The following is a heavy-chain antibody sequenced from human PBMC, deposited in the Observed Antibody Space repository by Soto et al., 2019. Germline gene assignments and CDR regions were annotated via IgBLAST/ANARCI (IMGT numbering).Heavy chain of an antibody. D-gene: IGHD1-1*01. CDR1: GGSISSGGYY. V-gene: IGHV4-31*03. CDR3: ARVKEPEPFYARGNWYFDL. Sequence: QVQLQESGPGLVKPSQTLSLTCTVSGGSISSGGYYWSWIRQHPGKGLEWIGYIYYSGSTYYNPSLKSRVTISVDTSKNQFSLKLSSVTAADTAVYYCARVKEPEPFYARGNWYFDLWGRGTLVTVSS. J-gene: IGHJ2*01. CDR2: IYYSGST.